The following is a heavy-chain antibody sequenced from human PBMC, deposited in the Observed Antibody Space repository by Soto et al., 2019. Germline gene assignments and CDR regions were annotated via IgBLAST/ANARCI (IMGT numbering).Heavy chain of an antibody. CDR1: GFSLSDYA. V-gene: IGHV3-23*01. Sequence: PGGSLRLSCAASGFSLSDYAMTWVRQAPGKGLEWVSGISGSGDKTSYADSVKGRFIISRDISKNTVYLQMNSLKVEDTSLYYCVRDCSSSSCSVWGHWGQGTLVTVSS. CDR3: VRDCSSSSCSVWGH. J-gene: IGHJ4*02. CDR2: ISGSGDKT. D-gene: IGHD2-2*01.